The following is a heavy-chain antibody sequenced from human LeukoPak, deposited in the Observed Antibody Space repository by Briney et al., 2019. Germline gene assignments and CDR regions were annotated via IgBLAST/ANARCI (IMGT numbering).Heavy chain of an antibody. Sequence: PRGSLRLSCAPSGFTFSSYWMHWVRHAPGKGLVWVSRINSDGSSTSYADSVKGRFTISRDNAKNTLYLQMNSLRAEDTAVYYCARGITIFGVVTNWGQGTLVTVSS. D-gene: IGHD3-3*01. V-gene: IGHV3-74*01. CDR2: INSDGSST. CDR3: ARGITIFGVVTN. CDR1: GFTFSSYW. J-gene: IGHJ4*02.